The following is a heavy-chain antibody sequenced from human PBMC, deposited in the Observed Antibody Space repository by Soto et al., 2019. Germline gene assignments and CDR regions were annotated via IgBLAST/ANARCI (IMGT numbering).Heavy chain of an antibody. CDR3: AKGAYDFWNYLDP. D-gene: IGHD3-3*01. CDR2: VSSDGSKK. CDR1: GFSFSTYG. J-gene: IGHJ5*02. V-gene: IGHV3-30*18. Sequence: PVGSLRLSCAASGFSFSTYGMYWVRQAPGKGLEWVSIVSSDGSKKYYSDSVKGRFTISRDNSKNTLYLQMESLRVEDTAVYYCAKGAYDFWNYLDPWGQGTLVTVSS.